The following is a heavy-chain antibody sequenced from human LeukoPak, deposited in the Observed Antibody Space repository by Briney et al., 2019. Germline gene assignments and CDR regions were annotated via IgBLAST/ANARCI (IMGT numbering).Heavy chain of an antibody. V-gene: IGHV3-21*01. CDR2: ISSSSSYI. J-gene: IGHJ5*02. Sequence: GXXLRLSCAASGFTFSSYSMNWVRQAPGKGLEWVSSISSSSSYIYYADSVKGRFTISRDNAKNSLYLQMNSLRAEDTAVYYCARVVYATGYNWFDPWGQGTLVTVSS. CDR1: GFTFSSYS. D-gene: IGHD2-8*01. CDR3: ARVVYATGYNWFDP.